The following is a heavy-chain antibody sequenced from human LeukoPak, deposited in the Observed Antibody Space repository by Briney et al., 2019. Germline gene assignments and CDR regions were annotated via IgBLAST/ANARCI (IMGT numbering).Heavy chain of an antibody. Sequence: GASVKVSCKASGYTFTSYGISWVRQAPGQGLEWMGWISAYNGNTNYAQKLQGRVTMTTDTSTSTAYMELRSLRSDDTAVYYCARGIAVAGTFYYYYGMDVWGQGTTVTVSS. CDR3: ARGIAVAGTFYYYYGMDV. V-gene: IGHV1-18*01. CDR2: ISAYNGNT. D-gene: IGHD6-19*01. CDR1: GYTFTSYG. J-gene: IGHJ6*02.